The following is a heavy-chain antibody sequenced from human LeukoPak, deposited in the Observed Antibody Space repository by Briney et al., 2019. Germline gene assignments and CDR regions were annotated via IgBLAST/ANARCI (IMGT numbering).Heavy chain of an antibody. V-gene: IGHV4-59*01. CDR2: IYYSGST. CDR3: ALDSSGWSDDSFDI. CDR1: GASISFYY. Sequence: PSETLSLTCTVSGASISFYYWSWIQQPPGKGLEWIGYIYYSGSTKYNPSLKSRVTMSIDTSKNQFSLNLKSVTAADTAVYYCALDSSGWSDDSFDIWGHGTMVTVSS. J-gene: IGHJ3*02. D-gene: IGHD6-13*01.